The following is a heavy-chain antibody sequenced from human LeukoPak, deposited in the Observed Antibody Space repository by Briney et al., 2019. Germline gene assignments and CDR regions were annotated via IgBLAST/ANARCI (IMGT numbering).Heavy chain of an antibody. CDR2: ISAYNGIT. V-gene: IGHV1-18*01. CDR3: ARDRGYCSSTSCYPDPYFDY. D-gene: IGHD2-2*01. Sequence: ASVKVSCKAFGYTFTTYGISWVRQAPGQGLEWMGWISAYNGITNYAQKLQGRVTMTTDTSTSTAYMELRSLRSDDTAVYYCARDRGYCSSTSCYPDPYFDYWGQGTLVTVSS. CDR1: GYTFTTYG. J-gene: IGHJ4*02.